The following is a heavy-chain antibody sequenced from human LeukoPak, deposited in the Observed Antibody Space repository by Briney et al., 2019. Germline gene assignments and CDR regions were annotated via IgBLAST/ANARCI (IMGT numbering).Heavy chain of an antibody. J-gene: IGHJ4*02. D-gene: IGHD3-22*01. CDR2: ISSSGSTI. V-gene: IGHV3-48*03. Sequence: GGSLRLSCAASEFTFSNYAMNWVRQAPGKGLEWVSYISSSGSTIYYADSVKGRFTISRDNAKNSLYLQMNSLRAEDTAVYYCASSGYYDGKLDYWGQGTLVTVSS. CDR3: ASSGYYDGKLDY. CDR1: EFTFSNYA.